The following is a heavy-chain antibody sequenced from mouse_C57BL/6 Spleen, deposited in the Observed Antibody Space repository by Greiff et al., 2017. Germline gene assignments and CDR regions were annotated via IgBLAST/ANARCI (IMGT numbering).Heavy chain of an antibody. V-gene: IGHV1-80*01. CDR2: IYPGDGDT. CDR1: GYAFSSYW. CDR3: ARAVVALYYYAMDY. J-gene: IGHJ4*01. Sequence: QVQLQQPGAELVKPGASVKISCKASGYAFSSYWMNWVKQRPGKGLEWIGQIYPGDGDTNYNGKFKGKATLTADKSSSTAYMQLSSLTSEDSAVYFCARAVVALYYYAMDYWGQGTSVTVSS. D-gene: IGHD1-1*01.